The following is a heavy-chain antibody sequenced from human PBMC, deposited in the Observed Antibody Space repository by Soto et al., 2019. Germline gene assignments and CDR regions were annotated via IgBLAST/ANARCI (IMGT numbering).Heavy chain of an antibody. Sequence: SETLSLTCTVSGGSISSYYWSWIRQPAGKGLGWIGRIYTSGSTNYNPSLKSRVTISVDTSMNQFSLKLSSVTAADTAVYYCARDRGGIAVAGVVDYWGQGTLVTVSS. CDR1: GGSISSYY. V-gene: IGHV4-4*07. D-gene: IGHD6-19*01. J-gene: IGHJ4*02. CDR2: IYTSGST. CDR3: ARDRGGIAVAGVVDY.